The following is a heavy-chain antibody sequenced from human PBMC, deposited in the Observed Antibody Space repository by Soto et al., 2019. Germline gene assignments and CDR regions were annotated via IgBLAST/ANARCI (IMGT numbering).Heavy chain of an antibody. CDR1: GGSISSGGYY. V-gene: IGHV4-31*03. J-gene: IGHJ3*02. CDR3: ARTMTTVTNDAFDI. D-gene: IGHD4-17*01. CDR2: IYYSGST. Sequence: QVQLQESGPGLVKPSQTLSLTCTVSGGSISSGGYYWSWIRQHPGKGLEWIGYIYYSGSTYYNPSLKSRVTISVDTSKNQFSLQLSSVTAADTAVYYCARTMTTVTNDAFDIWGQGTMVTVSS.